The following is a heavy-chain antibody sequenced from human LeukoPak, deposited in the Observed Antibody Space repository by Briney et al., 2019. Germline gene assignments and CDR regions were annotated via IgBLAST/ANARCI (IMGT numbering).Heavy chain of an antibody. V-gene: IGHV3-30*03. J-gene: IGHJ3*02. D-gene: IGHD3-22*01. Sequence: GRSLRLSCAASGFTFSSYGMHWVRQAPGKGLEGVAVISYDGSNKYYADSVKGRFTISRDNSKNTLYLQMNSLRAEDTAVYYCAIYYDSSGYETMNAFDIWGQGTMVTVSS. CDR3: AIYYDSSGYETMNAFDI. CDR2: ISYDGSNK. CDR1: GFTFSSYG.